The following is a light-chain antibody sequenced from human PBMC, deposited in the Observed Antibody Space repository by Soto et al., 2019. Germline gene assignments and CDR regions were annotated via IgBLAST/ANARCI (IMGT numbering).Light chain of an antibody. CDR3: QQYNNWPPIT. CDR2: DAS. V-gene: IGKV1-5*01. J-gene: IGKJ5*01. CDR1: QTITRW. Sequence: DIQMTQSPSTLSASLGDRVTITCRASQTITRWMAWYQQKPGKAPKLLIYDASTLESGVPSRFSGSGSGTEFTLTISSLQSEDLAVYYCQQYNNWPPITFGQGTRLEIK.